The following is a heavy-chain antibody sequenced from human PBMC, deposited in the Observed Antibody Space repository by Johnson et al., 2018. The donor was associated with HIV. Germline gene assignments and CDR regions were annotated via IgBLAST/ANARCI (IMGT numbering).Heavy chain of an antibody. CDR2: ISGSGGST. Sequence: VQLVESGGGLVQPGGSLRLSCAASGFTFSSYAMSWVRQAPGRGLEWVSSISGSGGSTYYADSVKGRFTISRDNSKNTPFLQMNSLRAEDTALDSCARYPIRDDGFDIWGQGTRVTVSS. CDR1: GFTFSSYA. CDR3: ARYPIRDDGFDI. J-gene: IGHJ3*02. V-gene: IGHV3-23*04. D-gene: IGHD1-14*01.